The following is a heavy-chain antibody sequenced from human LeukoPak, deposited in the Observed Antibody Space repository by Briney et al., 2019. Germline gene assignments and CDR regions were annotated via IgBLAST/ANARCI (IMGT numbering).Heavy chain of an antibody. V-gene: IGHV1-46*01. Sequence: ASVKVPCKTSGYTFSTHWMHWVRQAPGQGLEWMGIINPNGGFTSYAQKFQGRVTVTRDMSTSTAYMELSDLKSEDTAVYYCARGGDGYGSFYYYYYMDVWGKGTTVTISS. D-gene: IGHD5-24*01. CDR1: GYTFSTHW. J-gene: IGHJ6*03. CDR3: ARGGDGYGSFYYYYYMDV. CDR2: INPNGGFT.